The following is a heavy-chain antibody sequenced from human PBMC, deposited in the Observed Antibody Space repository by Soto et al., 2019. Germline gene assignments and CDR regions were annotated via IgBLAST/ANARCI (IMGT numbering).Heavy chain of an antibody. Sequence: GGSLRLSCAASGFTFSSYSMNWVRQAPGKGLEWVSSISSSSSYIYYADSVKGRFTISRDNAKNSLYLQMNSLRAEYTAVYYCAREVYSGYAGGWGQGTLVTVSS. V-gene: IGHV3-21*01. CDR3: AREVYSGYAGG. CDR2: ISSSSSYI. J-gene: IGHJ4*02. D-gene: IGHD5-12*01. CDR1: GFTFSSYS.